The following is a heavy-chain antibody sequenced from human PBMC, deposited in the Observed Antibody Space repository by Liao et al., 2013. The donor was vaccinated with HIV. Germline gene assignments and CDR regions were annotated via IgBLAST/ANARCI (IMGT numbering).Heavy chain of an antibody. V-gene: IGHV4-61*02. J-gene: IGHJ4*02. CDR1: GASIRSGSYY. CDR3: ARDDGGKSDY. CDR2: IYTSGST. D-gene: IGHD3-16*01. Sequence: QVELQESGPGLVKPSQTLSLSCTVSGASIRSGSYYWSWIRQPAGKGLEWIGRIYTSGSTNYNPSLKSRVTISLDTSQNQFSLRLNSVTAADTAVYYCARDDGGKSDYWGQGTLVTVSS.